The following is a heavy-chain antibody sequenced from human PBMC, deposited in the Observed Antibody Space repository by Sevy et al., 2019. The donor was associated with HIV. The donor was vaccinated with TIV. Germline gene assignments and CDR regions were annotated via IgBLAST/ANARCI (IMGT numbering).Heavy chain of an antibody. Sequence: GGSPRLSCAASGFTFSSYWMSWVRQAPGKGLEWVANIKQDGSEKYYVDSVKGRFTISRDNAKNSLYLQMNSLRAEDTAVYYCARVPGYSSGWYDYWGRGTLVTVSS. J-gene: IGHJ4*02. D-gene: IGHD6-19*01. CDR2: IKQDGSEK. CDR3: ARVPGYSSGWYDY. CDR1: GFTFSSYW. V-gene: IGHV3-7*01.